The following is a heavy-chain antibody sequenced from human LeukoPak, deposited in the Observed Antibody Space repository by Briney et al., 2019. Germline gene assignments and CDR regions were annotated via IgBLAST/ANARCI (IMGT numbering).Heavy chain of an antibody. V-gene: IGHV3-7*01. Sequence: GGSLRLSCAASGFTFSSYWMSWVRQAPGKGLEWVANIKQDGSGKYYVDSVKGRFTISRDNAKNSLYLQMNSLRVEDTAVYYCTRPDSSSWDEGDAFDIWGQGTMVTVSS. CDR1: GFTFSSYW. D-gene: IGHD6-13*01. CDR2: IKQDGSGK. CDR3: TRPDSSSWDEGDAFDI. J-gene: IGHJ3*02.